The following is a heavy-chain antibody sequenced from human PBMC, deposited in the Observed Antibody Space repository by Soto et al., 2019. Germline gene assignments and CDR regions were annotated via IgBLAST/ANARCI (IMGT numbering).Heavy chain of an antibody. D-gene: IGHD2-8*02. V-gene: IGHV4-30-4*01. J-gene: IGHJ4*02. CDR2: INHSGSS. CDR3: ARDKITGLFDY. Sequence: PSETLSLTCTVSGGSISSGDYYWSWIRQPPGKGLEWIGEINHSGSSNYNPSLKSRVTISVDTSKNQFSLKLTSVTAADTAVYYCARDKITGLFDYWVQGTLVTVSS. CDR1: GGSISSGDYY.